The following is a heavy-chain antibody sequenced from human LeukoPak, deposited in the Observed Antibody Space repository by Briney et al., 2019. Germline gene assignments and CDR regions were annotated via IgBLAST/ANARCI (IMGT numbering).Heavy chain of an antibody. CDR1: GFTFTSSA. CDR2: IVVGSGNT. CDR3: VAGAFYDSSGYFGY. J-gene: IGHJ4*02. V-gene: IGHV1-58*02. Sequence: SVKVSCKASGFTFTSSAMQWVRQARGQRLEGIGWIVVGSGNTNYAQKFQERVTIIRDMSTSTAYMELSSLRSEDTAVYYCVAGAFYDSSGYFGYWGQGTLVTVSS. D-gene: IGHD3-22*01.